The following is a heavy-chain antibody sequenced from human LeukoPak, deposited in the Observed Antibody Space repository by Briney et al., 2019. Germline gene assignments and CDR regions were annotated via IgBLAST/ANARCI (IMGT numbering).Heavy chain of an antibody. J-gene: IGHJ4*02. CDR3: ARLRFPVSGVYFDS. D-gene: IGHD2-21*01. CDR1: GGSINNYY. Sequence: SETLSLTCTVSGGSINNYYWSWIRQPPGKGLECIGYIYYSGSTNYNPSLKSRVTISVDTSRNQFSLRLSSVTAADTAVYYCARLRFPVSGVYFDSWGQGTLVTVSS. V-gene: IGHV4-59*08. CDR2: IYYSGST.